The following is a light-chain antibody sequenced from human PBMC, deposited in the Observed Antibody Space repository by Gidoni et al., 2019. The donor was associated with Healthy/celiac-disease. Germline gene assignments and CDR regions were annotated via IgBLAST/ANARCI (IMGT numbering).Light chain of an antibody. Sequence: EIVLTQSPATLSLSPGERANISCRASPSVSSYLAWYQQKPGQAPRLLIYDASNRATGIPARFSGSGSGTDFTLTISSLEPEDFAVYYCQQRSNWPLTFGGGTKVEIK. CDR1: PSVSSY. V-gene: IGKV3-11*01. CDR2: DAS. J-gene: IGKJ4*01. CDR3: QQRSNWPLT.